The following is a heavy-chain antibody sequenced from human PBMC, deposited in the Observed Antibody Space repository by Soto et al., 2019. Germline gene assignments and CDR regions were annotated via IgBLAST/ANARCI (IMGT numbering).Heavy chain of an antibody. CDR1: GFTFDDYA. D-gene: IGHD6-13*01. CDR3: VKDESINWYSGHFRH. V-gene: IGHV3-9*01. J-gene: IGHJ1*01. Sequence: LRLSCAASGFTFDDYAMHWVRQVPGKGLEWVSGINWNSGSIGYGDSVKGRFAISRDNVKNSLHLQMNSLSAEDTAFYYCVKDESINWYSGHFRHWGQGTLVTVSS. CDR2: INWNSGSI.